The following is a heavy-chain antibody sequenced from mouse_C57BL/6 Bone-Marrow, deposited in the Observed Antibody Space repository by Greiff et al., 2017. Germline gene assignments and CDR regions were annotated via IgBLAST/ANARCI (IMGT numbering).Heavy chain of an antibody. V-gene: IGHV5-4*01. CDR3: ASSYYYGGRGDFDY. CDR1: GFTFSSYA. D-gene: IGHD1-1*01. CDR2: ISAGGSYT. J-gene: IGHJ2*01. Sequence: EVQLVESGGGLAKPGGSLKLSCAASGFTFSSYAMSWVRQTPEKRLEWVATISAGGSYTYYPDNVKGRFTISRDNAKNNLYLQMSHLKSEDTDMYSCASSYYYGGRGDFDYWGQGTTLTVSS.